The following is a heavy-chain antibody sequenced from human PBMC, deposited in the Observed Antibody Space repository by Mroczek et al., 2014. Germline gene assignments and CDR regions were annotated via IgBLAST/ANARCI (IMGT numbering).Heavy chain of an antibody. CDR2: ISSSSSTI. Sequence: VQLVQSGGGLVQPGGSLRLSCAASGFTFSSYSMNWVRQAPGKGLEWVSYISSSSSTIYYADSVKGRFTISRDNAKNSLYLQMNSLRAEDTAVYYCARQVHRYGXPFDYVGPGDLVTVSS. V-gene: IGHV3-48*01. J-gene: IGHJ4*02. CDR3: ARQVHRYGXPFDY. D-gene: IGHD4-17*01. CDR1: GFTFSSYS.